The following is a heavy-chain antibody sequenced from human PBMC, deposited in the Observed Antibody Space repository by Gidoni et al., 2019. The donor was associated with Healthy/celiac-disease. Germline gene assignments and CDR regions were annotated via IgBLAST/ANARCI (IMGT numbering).Heavy chain of an antibody. CDR2: ISGNSGSI. CDR3: TKDLRSYYGMDV. D-gene: IGHD4-17*01. J-gene: IGHJ6*02. CDR1: GFTFDDYA. Sequence: EVQLVESGGGLVQPGRSLRLSCAASGFTFDDYAMHWVRQAPGKGLEWFSGISGNSGSIGYADSVKGRFTISRDNAKNSLYLQINSLRAEDTALYYCTKDLRSYYGMDVWGQGTTVTVSS. V-gene: IGHV3-9*01.